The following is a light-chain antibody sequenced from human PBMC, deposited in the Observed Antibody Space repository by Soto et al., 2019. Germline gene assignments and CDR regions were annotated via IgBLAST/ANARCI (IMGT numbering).Light chain of an antibody. V-gene: IGKV3-20*01. CDR3: QQYGSLSWT. CDR1: QSVSGC. Sequence: EIVLTQSPGTLSLSPGERATLSCRASQSVSGCLAWYQQKPGQAPRIIIFGASGRATGIPDRFSGSGSGTDFTLTISRLEPEEFAVYYCQQYGSLSWTVGQGTKVDIK. J-gene: IGKJ1*01. CDR2: GAS.